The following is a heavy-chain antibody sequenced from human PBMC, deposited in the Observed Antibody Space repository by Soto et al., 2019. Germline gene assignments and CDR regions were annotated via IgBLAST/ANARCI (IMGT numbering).Heavy chain of an antibody. CDR1: GFIFSRSG. Sequence: QVQLLESGGGVVLPGTSLRLSCAASGFIFSRSGMHWVSQAPGKGLEWVAVISYDGNTKYYADSVKGRFTISRDNSKNTLYLQMTSLRVEDTAVYYCADQIATGHWGQGTLVTVSS. D-gene: IGHD6-13*01. CDR3: ADQIATGH. J-gene: IGHJ4*02. CDR2: ISYDGNTK. V-gene: IGHV3-30*03.